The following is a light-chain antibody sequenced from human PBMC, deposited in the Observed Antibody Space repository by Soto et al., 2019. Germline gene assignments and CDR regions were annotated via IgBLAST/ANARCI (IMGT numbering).Light chain of an antibody. CDR3: QQYYSTLPT. J-gene: IGKJ2*01. V-gene: IGKV4-1*01. CDR2: WAS. Sequence: DIVMTQSPDSLAVSLGERATINSKSSQSVLYSSSDKNYLAWYQQKPGQPPKLLIYWASTRESGVPDRFSGSGSGTDFTLTISSLQAEDVAVYYCQQYYSTLPTFGQGTKLEIK. CDR1: QSVLYSSSDKNY.